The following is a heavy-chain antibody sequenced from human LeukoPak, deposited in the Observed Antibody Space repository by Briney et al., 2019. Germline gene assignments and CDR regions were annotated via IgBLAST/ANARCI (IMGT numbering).Heavy chain of an antibody. CDR3: ARRRVEWLSQPGRRRIYYFDY. J-gene: IGHJ4*02. CDR1: GGSFSGYY. CDR2: INHSGST. D-gene: IGHD3-3*01. Sequence: SETLSLACAVYGGSFSGYYWSWIRQPPGKGLEWIGEINHSGSTNYNPSLKSRVTISVDTSKNQFSLKLSSVTAADTAVYYCARRRVEWLSQPGRRRIYYFDYWGQGTLVTVSS. V-gene: IGHV4-34*01.